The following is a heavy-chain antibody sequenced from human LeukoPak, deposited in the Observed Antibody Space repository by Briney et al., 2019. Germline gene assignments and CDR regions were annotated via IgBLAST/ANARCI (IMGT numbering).Heavy chain of an antibody. Sequence: ASVKVSCKASGYTFTDYYIHWVRQAPGQGLEWMGWMNPDSGGTNYAQKFKGRVTMTRDTSINTAYMDLRRLTSDDTAIYYCTTRGGNTLMRTXXXDSXXXXTXVTVS. CDR2: MNPDSGGT. V-gene: IGHV1-2*02. J-gene: IGHJ4*02. CDR3: TTRGGNTLMRTXXXDS. D-gene: IGHD3-16*01. CDR1: GYTFTDYY.